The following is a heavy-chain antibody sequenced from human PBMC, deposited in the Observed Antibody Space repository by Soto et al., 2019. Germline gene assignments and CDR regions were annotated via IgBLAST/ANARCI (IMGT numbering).Heavy chain of an antibody. CDR3: ARDLGSSGYPDAFDL. D-gene: IGHD3-22*01. Sequence: EEQLVESGGGLVKAGGSLRLSCVASGFMFETYSMNWVRQAPGKGLEWVSCISGKSSFTYYTDSLRGRLTISRDNAQNSVFLVMNSLTVEDTAVYFCARDLGSSGYPDAFDLWGQGTMVTVSS. CDR2: ISGKSSFT. CDR1: GFMFETYS. V-gene: IGHV3-21*02. J-gene: IGHJ3*01.